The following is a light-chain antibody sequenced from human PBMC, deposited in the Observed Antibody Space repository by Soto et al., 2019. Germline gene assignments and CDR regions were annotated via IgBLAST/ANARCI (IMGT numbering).Light chain of an antibody. J-gene: IGLJ3*02. CDR2: EVS. V-gene: IGLV2-8*01. Sequence: QSALTQFPSASGSPGQSVTISCTGTSSDVGGYNYVSWYQHHPGKAPKFMIYEVSKRPSGVPDRFSGSKSGNTASLTVSGLHAEDDADYYCSSYAGSNHLVFGGGTKLTVL. CDR1: SSDVGGYNY. CDR3: SSYAGSNHLV.